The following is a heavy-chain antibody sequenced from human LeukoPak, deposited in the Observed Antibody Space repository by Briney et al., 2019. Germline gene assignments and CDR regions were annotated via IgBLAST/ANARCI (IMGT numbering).Heavy chain of an antibody. Sequence: SETLSLTCTVSGDSINSGSYYWSWIRQPPGKGLEWIGEINHSGSTNYNPSLKSRVTISVDTSKNQFSLKLSSVTAADTAVYYCAREVKYSYGFEYWGQGTLVTVSS. CDR2: INHSGST. CDR3: AREVKYSYGFEY. J-gene: IGHJ4*02. CDR1: GDSINSGSYY. D-gene: IGHD5-18*01. V-gene: IGHV4-39*07.